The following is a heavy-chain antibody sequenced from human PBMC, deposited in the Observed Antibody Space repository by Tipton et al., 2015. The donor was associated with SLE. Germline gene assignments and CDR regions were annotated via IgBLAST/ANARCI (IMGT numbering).Heavy chain of an antibody. D-gene: IGHD2-2*01. V-gene: IGHV4-59*01. Sequence: GLVKPSETLSLTCSVSGGSISSYYWSWIRQPPAKGLEWIGFIYYSGSTNYNPSLKSRVTISVDTSENQFSLRLSSVTAADTAVYYCARAPAPAPPTHYYYYFVDVWGHGTTVTVSS. CDR2: IYYSGST. CDR1: GGSISSYY. J-gene: IGHJ6*03. CDR3: ARAPAPAPPTHYYYYFVDV.